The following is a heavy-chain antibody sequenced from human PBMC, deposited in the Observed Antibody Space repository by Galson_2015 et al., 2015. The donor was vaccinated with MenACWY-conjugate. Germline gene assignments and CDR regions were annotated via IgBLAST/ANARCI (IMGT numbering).Heavy chain of an antibody. CDR1: GFTFSNHG. J-gene: IGHJ4*02. Sequence: SLRLSCAASGFTFSNHGVQWVRQAPGKGLEWVAVISSGGDVKHYADSVKGRFTVSRDNSKSTLYLQMDSLRPEDTAVYYCAKEEGGLGSSYRIFFDYWGQGTLVTVSS. CDR3: AKEEGGLGSSYRIFFDY. CDR2: ISSGGDVK. D-gene: IGHD3-10*01. V-gene: IGHV3-30*18.